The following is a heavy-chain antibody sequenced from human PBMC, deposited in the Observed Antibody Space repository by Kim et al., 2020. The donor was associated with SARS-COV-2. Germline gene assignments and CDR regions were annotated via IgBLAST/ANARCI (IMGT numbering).Heavy chain of an antibody. V-gene: IGHV3-74*01. CDR3: TRAIIGTNAFDS. CDR2: VNTDGSDT. Sequence: GGSLRLSCEASGFIFSRFWMDWVRQAPGKGLRWVARVNTDGSDTSYADSVKGRFTISRDNAKNTLFLQMNSLRADDTAVYYCTRAIIGTNAFDSWGQGVLVTVSS. D-gene: IGHD1-7*01. CDR1: GFIFSRFW. J-gene: IGHJ4*02.